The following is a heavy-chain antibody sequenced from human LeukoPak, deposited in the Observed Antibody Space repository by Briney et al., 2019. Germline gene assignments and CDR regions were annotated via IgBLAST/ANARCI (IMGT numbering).Heavy chain of an antibody. CDR1: GYTFTGYY. V-gene: IGHV1-2*02. Sequence: ASVKVSCKASGYTFTGYYMHWVRQACGQGLEWMGWINPNSGGTNYAQKFQGRVTMTRDTSISTAYMELSRLRSDDTAVYYCARDREHIVVVTDNAFDIWGQGTMVTVSS. D-gene: IGHD2-21*02. CDR3: ARDREHIVVVTDNAFDI. J-gene: IGHJ3*02. CDR2: INPNSGGT.